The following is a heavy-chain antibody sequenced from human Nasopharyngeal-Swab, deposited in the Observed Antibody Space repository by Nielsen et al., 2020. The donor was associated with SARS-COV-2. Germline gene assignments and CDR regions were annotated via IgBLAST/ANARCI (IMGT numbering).Heavy chain of an antibody. D-gene: IGHD3-22*01. V-gene: IGHV7-4-1*02. CDR2: INTNTGNP. J-gene: IGHJ4*02. Sequence: WVRQAPGQGLEWMGWINTNTGNPTYAQGFTGRFVFSLDTSVSTAYLQISSLKAEDTAVYYCARDQWEEYYDSSGYFMYYWGQGTLVTVSS. CDR3: ARDQWEEYYDSSGYFMYY.